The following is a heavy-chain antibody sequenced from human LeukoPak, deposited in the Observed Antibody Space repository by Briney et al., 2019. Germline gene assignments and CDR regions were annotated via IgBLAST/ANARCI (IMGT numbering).Heavy chain of an antibody. CDR1: GYTFTGYY. V-gene: IGHV1-2*02. Sequence: ASVKVSCKASGYTFTGYYMRWVRQAPGQGLEWMGWINPNSGGANYAQRFQGRVTMTRDTSISTAYMELSRLRSDDTAVYYCARGSITIFGVVIPSDYRGQGTLVTVSS. CDR3: ARGSITIFGVVIPSDY. J-gene: IGHJ4*02. D-gene: IGHD3-3*01. CDR2: INPNSGGA.